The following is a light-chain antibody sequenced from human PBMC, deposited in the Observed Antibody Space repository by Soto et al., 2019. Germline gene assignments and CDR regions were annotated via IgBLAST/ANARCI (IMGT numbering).Light chain of an antibody. Sequence: EIGWTQSPGTLSFSPGERVTLSCRASQNVYINSLAWYQQKPGQPPRLLIYGASTRAAAVPDRFSGSGSGTDFALSIDGLEPEDFASYYCQQYGVSPITFGPGTRVD. CDR1: QNVYINS. J-gene: IGKJ3*01. CDR2: GAS. V-gene: IGKV3-20*01. CDR3: QQYGVSPIT.